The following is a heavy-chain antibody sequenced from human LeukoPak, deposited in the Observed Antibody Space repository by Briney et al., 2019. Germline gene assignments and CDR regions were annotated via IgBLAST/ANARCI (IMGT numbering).Heavy chain of an antibody. D-gene: IGHD4-17*01. V-gene: IGHV4-59*01. Sequence: SETLSLTCTVSGGSISSYYWSWIRQPPGKGLEWIGYIYTSGSTNYNPSLKSRVTISVDTSKNQFSLKLTSVTAADTAVYYCAGDYSDYGDSRGGMDVWGEGATVTVSS. CDR1: GGSISSYY. CDR3: AGDYSDYGDSRGGMDV. J-gene: IGHJ6*01. CDR2: IYTSGST.